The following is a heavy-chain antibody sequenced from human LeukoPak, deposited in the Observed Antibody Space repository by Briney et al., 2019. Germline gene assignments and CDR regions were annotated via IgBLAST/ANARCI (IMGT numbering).Heavy chain of an antibody. CDR3: ARGSGYSYGYNLFI. D-gene: IGHD5-18*01. Sequence: PSETLSLTCAVYGGSFSGYYWSWIRQPPGKGLEWIGEINHSGSTNYNPSLKSRVTISVDTSKNQFSLKLSSVTAADTAVYYCARGSGYSYGYNLFIWGQGTLVTVSS. CDR2: INHSGST. CDR1: GGSFSGYY. V-gene: IGHV4-34*01. J-gene: IGHJ4*02.